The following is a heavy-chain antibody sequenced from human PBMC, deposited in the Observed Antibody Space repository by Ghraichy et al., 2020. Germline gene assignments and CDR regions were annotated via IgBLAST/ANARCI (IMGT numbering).Heavy chain of an antibody. J-gene: IGHJ4*02. Sequence: GESLNISCVASGFTFSNYWMSWVRQAPGKGLEWVANIKQDGSEKYYLDSVKGRFTISRVNGKNSLYLQMNSLRAEDTAVYYCGSISGSGSYSGYYFDYWGQGTLVTVSS. V-gene: IGHV3-7*01. D-gene: IGHD3-10*01. CDR2: IKQDGSEK. CDR3: GSISGSGSYSGYYFDY. CDR1: GFTFSNYW.